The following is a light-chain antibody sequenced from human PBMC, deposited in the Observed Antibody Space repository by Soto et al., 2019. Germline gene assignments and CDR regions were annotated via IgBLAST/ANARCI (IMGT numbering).Light chain of an antibody. CDR3: QSYHSTLSARYV. Sequence: QSVLAQPPSVSGAPGQRVTISCTGSSSNIGAGYDVHWYQQRPGTAPKLLIFGNINRPSGVPDRFSGSKYGTSASLAITGLQAEDEGDYYCQSYHSTLSARYVFGTGTKVTV. CDR1: SSNIGAGYD. J-gene: IGLJ1*01. CDR2: GNI. V-gene: IGLV1-40*01.